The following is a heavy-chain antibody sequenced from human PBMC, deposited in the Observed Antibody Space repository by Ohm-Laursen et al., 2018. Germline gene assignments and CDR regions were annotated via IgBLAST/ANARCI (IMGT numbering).Heavy chain of an antibody. J-gene: IGHJ4*02. CDR3: AKLDIVVVVAATPDY. Sequence: GSLRLSCTASGFTFSSYAMSWVRQAPGKGLEWVSAISGSGGSTYYADSVKGRFTISRDNSKNTLYLQMNSLRAEDTAVYYCAKLDIVVVVAATPDYWGQGTLVTVSS. V-gene: IGHV3-23*01. CDR1: GFTFSSYA. D-gene: IGHD2-15*01. CDR2: ISGSGGST.